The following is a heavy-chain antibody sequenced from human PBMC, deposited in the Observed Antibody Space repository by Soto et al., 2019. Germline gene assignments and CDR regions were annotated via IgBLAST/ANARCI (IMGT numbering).Heavy chain of an antibody. J-gene: IGHJ4*02. CDR2: ISGSGGST. Sequence: EVQLLEAGGGLVQPGGSLRLSCAASGFTFSSYAMSWVRQAPGKGLEWVSAISGSGGSTYYADSVKGRFTISRDNSKNTLYLQMNSLRAEDTAVYYCAKDSDIVVVVAATLDYRGQGCLVTVSS. V-gene: IGHV3-23*01. CDR1: GFTFSSYA. CDR3: AKDSDIVVVVAATLDY. D-gene: IGHD2-15*01.